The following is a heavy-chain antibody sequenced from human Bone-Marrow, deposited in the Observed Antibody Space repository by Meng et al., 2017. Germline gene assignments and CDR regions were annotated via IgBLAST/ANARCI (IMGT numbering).Heavy chain of an antibody. Sequence: QGQLQPSAPGLVQPSQTLSLTCTISGDSFSSTSAAWHWIRRSPSRGLEWLGRTYYRSRWYTDYAVSVKSRININPDTTENHFSLQLNSVTPEDTAVYYCARESSGSPLDYWGRGTLVTVSS. CDR3: ARESSGSPLDY. J-gene: IGHJ4*02. D-gene: IGHD1-26*01. CDR1: GDSFSSTSAA. V-gene: IGHV6-1*01. CDR2: TYYRSRWYT.